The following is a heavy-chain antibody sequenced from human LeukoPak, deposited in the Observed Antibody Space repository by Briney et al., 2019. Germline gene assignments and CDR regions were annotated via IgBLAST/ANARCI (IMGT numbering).Heavy chain of an antibody. V-gene: IGHV1-18*01. J-gene: IGHJ6*03. D-gene: IGHD4-11*01. CDR1: GYTFTSYG. CDR3: ARVGYSNYFYYYYYMDV. Sequence: RASVKVSCKASGYTFTSYGISWVRQAPGQGLEWMGWISAYNGNTNYAQKLQGRVTMTTDTSTSTAYMELRSLRSDDTAVYYCARVGYSNYFYYYYYMDVWGKGTTVTVSS. CDR2: ISAYNGNT.